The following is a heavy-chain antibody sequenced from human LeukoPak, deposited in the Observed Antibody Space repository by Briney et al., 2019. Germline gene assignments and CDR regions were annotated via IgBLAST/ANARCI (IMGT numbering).Heavy chain of an antibody. D-gene: IGHD1-26*01. CDR3: ARQRIGDVDY. Sequence: PSETLSLTCTVSGGSISSHYWSWIRQPPGKGLEWIGYIYYSGSTNYNPSLKSRVTISVDTSKNQFSLKLSSVTAADTAVYYCARQRIGDVDYWGQGTLVTVSS. CDR2: IYYSGST. J-gene: IGHJ4*02. V-gene: IGHV4-59*08. CDR1: GGSISSHY.